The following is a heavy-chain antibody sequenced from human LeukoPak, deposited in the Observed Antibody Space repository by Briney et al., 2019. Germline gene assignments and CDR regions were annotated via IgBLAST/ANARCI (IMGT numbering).Heavy chain of an antibody. CDR3: ARGNYDFWSGYISYYFDY. CDR2: IDHSGTT. Sequence: SETLSLTCAVYGGSFSTYSWCWIRQPPGKGLEWLGEIDHSGTTNYNPSLKSRVTISVDTSKNQFSLKLSSVTAADTAVYYCARGNYDFWSGYISYYFDYWGQGTLVTVSS. CDR1: GGSFSTYS. D-gene: IGHD3-3*01. J-gene: IGHJ4*02. V-gene: IGHV4-34*01.